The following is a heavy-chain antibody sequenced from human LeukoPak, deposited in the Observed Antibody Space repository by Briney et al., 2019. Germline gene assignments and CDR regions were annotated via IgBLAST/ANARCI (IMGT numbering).Heavy chain of an antibody. CDR3: ARVQEMATSFDY. Sequence: PSETLSLTCTVSGGSISSYYWSWIRRPPGKGLEWIGYIYYSGSTNYNPSLKSRVTISVDTSKNQFSLKLSSVTAADTAVYYCARVQEMATSFDYWGQGTLVTVSS. J-gene: IGHJ4*02. D-gene: IGHD5-24*01. CDR2: IYYSGST. CDR1: GGSISSYY. V-gene: IGHV4-59*01.